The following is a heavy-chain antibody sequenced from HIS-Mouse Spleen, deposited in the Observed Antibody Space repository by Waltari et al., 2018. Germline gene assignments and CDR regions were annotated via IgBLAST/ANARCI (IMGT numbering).Heavy chain of an antibody. CDR3: ARDHRQQDAFDI. CDR1: GYTFTGYY. V-gene: IGHV1-2*02. CDR2: INPNSECK. J-gene: IGHJ3*02. Sequence: QVQLVQSGAEVKKPGASVKVSCKASGYTFTGYYMHWVRQAPGQGLEWMGWINPNSECKNYAQKFQGRVTMTRDTSISTAYMELSRLRSDDTAVYYCARDHRQQDAFDIWGQGTMVTVSS. D-gene: IGHD6-13*01.